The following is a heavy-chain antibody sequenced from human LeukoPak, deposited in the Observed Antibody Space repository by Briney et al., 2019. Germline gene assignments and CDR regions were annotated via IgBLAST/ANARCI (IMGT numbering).Heavy chain of an antibody. V-gene: IGHV3-43*01. D-gene: IGHD6-13*01. Sequence: PGGSLRLSCAASGFTFDDYTMHWVRQAQGKGLEWVSLISWDGVTTYYADSVKGRFTVSRDNSKNSLYLQMDSLRTEDTALFYCVYARAVAGTYHLDHWGQGTLVIVSS. CDR2: ISWDGVTT. J-gene: IGHJ4*02. CDR3: VYARAVAGTYHLDH. CDR1: GFTFDDYT.